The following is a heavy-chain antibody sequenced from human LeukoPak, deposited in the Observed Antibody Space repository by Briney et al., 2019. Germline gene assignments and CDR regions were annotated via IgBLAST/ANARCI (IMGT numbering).Heavy chain of an antibody. CDR3: ARGGSSSSWPFYY. CDR1: GGSISSYY. J-gene: IGHJ4*02. V-gene: IGHV4-59*01. Sequence: SETLSLTCTVSGGSISSYYWSWIRQPPGKELEWTGYIHYSGSTNYNPSLKSRVTMSVDTSKNQFSLKLTSVTAADTAVYYCARGGSSSSWPFYYWGQGTLVTVSS. D-gene: IGHD6-13*01. CDR2: IHYSGST.